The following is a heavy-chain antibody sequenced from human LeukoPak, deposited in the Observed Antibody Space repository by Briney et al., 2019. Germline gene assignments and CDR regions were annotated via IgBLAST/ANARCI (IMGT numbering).Heavy chain of an antibody. J-gene: IGHJ4*02. CDR1: GGSFSDYY. Sequence: PSQTLSLTCAVYGGSFSDYYWSSVSQSPGEGLEWIGEINHSGTRNQNPSLKSRLTISVDTPKTKFSLRLSSLTAADTAVYYCASKGQLLSDTSRYYFDSWGQGTLVTVSS. CDR3: ASKGQLLSDTSRYYFDS. V-gene: IGHV4-34*01. CDR2: INHSGTR. D-gene: IGHD3-22*01.